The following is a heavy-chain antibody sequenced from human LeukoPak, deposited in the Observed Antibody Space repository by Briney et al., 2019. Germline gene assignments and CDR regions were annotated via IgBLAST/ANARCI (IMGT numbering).Heavy chain of an antibody. CDR3: ARAEIRNAFFFDG. V-gene: IGHV3-48*03. J-gene: IGHJ4*02. CDR1: GYTFISYE. D-gene: IGHD3-3*01. Sequence: PGGSLRLSCAASGYTFISYEMNWVREAPGKGLEWVSDISGSGSTIYYADSVKGRFTISRDNAKNSLSLQLNSLRAEDTGIYYCARAEIRNAFFFDGWGQGTLVTVSS. CDR2: ISGSGSTI.